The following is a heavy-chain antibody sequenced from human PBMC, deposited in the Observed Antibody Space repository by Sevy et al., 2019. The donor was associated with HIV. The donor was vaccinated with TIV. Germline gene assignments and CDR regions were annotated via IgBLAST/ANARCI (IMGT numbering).Heavy chain of an antibody. Sequence: ASVKVSCKASGYTFSSYGFSWVRQAPGQGLEWMGYISAYNGHTNYAQKFQGRVTMTTDTSTSTAYLELRSLRSDDTAMYYCVRDEIALVPGARFDPWGQGTLVTVSS. J-gene: IGHJ5*02. D-gene: IGHD2-2*01. V-gene: IGHV1-18*01. CDR2: ISAYNGHT. CDR1: GYTFSSYG. CDR3: VRDEIALVPGARFDP.